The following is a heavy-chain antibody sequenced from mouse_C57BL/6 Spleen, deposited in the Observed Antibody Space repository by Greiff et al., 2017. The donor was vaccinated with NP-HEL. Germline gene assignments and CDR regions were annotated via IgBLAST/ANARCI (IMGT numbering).Heavy chain of an antibody. CDR1: GYSITSGYY. CDR3: AREGGSLYAMDY. Sequence: EVKLVESGPGLVKPSQSLSLTCSVTGYSITSGYYWNWIRQFPGNKLEWMGYISYDGSNNYNPSLKNRISITRDTSKNQFFLKLNSVTTEDTATYYCAREGGSLYAMDYWGQGTSVTVSS. J-gene: IGHJ4*01. CDR2: ISYDGSN. V-gene: IGHV3-6*01. D-gene: IGHD3-1*01.